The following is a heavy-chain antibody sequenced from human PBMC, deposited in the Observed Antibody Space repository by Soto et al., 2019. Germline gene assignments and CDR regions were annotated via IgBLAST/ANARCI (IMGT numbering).Heavy chain of an antibody. CDR2: SSAHNGNT. V-gene: IGHV1-18*01. J-gene: IGHJ4*02. CDR3: ARGRYGDY. Sequence: QVHLVQSGAEVKKPGASVKVCCKASGYTFTSYVITWVRQAPGQGLVWMGWSSAHNGNTDYAQKLQGRVIVTRDTSTSTAYMELRSLISDDTTVYYCARGRYGDYWGQGALVTVSS. D-gene: IGHD1-1*01. CDR1: GYTFTSYV.